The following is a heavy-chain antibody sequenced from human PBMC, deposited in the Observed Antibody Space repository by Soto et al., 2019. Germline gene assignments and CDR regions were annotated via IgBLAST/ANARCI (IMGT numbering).Heavy chain of an antibody. CDR2: INHSGST. D-gene: IGHD6-13*01. Sequence: QVQLQQWGAGLLKPSETLSLTCAVYGGSFSGYYWSWIRQPPGKGLEWIGEINHSGSTNYNPSLKSRFTISVDTSKNQFSLKLSSVTAADTAVYYCARIRTVAAAGTRRYYYYYVDVWGKGTTVTVSS. J-gene: IGHJ6*03. V-gene: IGHV4-34*01. CDR1: GGSFSGYY. CDR3: ARIRTVAAAGTRRYYYYYVDV.